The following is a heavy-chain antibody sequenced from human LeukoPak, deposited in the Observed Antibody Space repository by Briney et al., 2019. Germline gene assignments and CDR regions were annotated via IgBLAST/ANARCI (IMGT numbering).Heavy chain of an antibody. D-gene: IGHD3-10*01. CDR3: ARDGGWFGENNWFDP. CDR2: ISAYNGNT. CDR1: GYTFTSYG. Sequence: ASVKVPCKASGYTFTSYGISWVRQAPGQGLEWMGWISAYNGNTNYAQKLQGRVTMTTDTSTSTAYMELRSLRSDDTAVYYCARDGGWFGENNWFDPWGQGTLVTVSS. J-gene: IGHJ5*02. V-gene: IGHV1-18*01.